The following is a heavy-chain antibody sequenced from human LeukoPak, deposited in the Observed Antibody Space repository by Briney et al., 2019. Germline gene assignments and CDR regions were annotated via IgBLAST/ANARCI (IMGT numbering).Heavy chain of an antibody. J-gene: IGHJ4*02. D-gene: IGHD2-15*01. CDR1: GFTFSSYE. CDR2: ISSSGSTI. CDR3: AREGPLVAAPFDY. V-gene: IGHV3-48*03. Sequence: PGGSLRLSCAASGFTFSSYEMNWVRQAPGKGLEWVSYISSSGSTIYYADSVKGRFTISRDNAKNSLYLQMNSLRAEDTAVYYCAREGPLVAAPFDYWGQGTLVTASS.